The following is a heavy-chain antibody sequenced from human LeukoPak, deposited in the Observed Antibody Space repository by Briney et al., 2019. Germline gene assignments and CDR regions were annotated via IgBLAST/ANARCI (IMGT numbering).Heavy chain of an antibody. CDR2: IKEDGNDK. Sequence: PGGSLRLSCAASGFTFSHYWMAWVRQAPGKGLEWVANIKEDGNDKHYLDSVRGRFTISRDNAGNSMYLQMSSLRPDDTAVYFCARSKDRGWPFDSWGQGTLVTVSS. D-gene: IGHD4-11*01. J-gene: IGHJ4*02. V-gene: IGHV3-7*01. CDR1: GFTFSHYW. CDR3: ARSKDRGWPFDS.